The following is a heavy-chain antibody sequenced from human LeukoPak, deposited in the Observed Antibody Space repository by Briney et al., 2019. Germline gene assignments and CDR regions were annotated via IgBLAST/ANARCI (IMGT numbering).Heavy chain of an antibody. J-gene: IGHJ5*02. CDR3: ARDVHGDYGSGWFDP. CDR1: GGTFNNSA. Sequence: SVKVFCKTSGGTFNNSAISWVRQAPGQGLEWLGGIMPLFGTAGYAQKFQGRVTITKDESTRTVYLELTSLTSDDTAVYYCARDVHGDYGSGWFDPWGQGTLVSVSS. CDR2: IMPLFGTA. V-gene: IGHV1-69*05. D-gene: IGHD4-17*01.